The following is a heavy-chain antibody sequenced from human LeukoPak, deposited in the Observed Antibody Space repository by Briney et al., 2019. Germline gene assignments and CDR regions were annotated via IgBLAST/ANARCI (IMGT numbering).Heavy chain of an antibody. D-gene: IGHD6-19*01. J-gene: IGHJ6*03. Sequence: GSLRPSCAASGFTFSSYAMSWVRQAPGKGLEWVSSISSSSSYIYYADSVKGRFTISRDDAKNSLYLQMNSLRVEDTAVYYCARANGWYERGPDYYYYYMDIWGKGTTVTVSS. V-gene: IGHV3-21*01. CDR1: GFTFSSYA. CDR2: ISSSSSYI. CDR3: ARANGWYERGPDYYYYYMDI.